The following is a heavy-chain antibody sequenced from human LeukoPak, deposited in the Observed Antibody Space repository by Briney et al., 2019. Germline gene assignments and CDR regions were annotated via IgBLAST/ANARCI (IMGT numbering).Heavy chain of an antibody. D-gene: IGHD1-1*01. J-gene: IGHJ5*02. CDR1: GFTFSSYE. CDR3: ARTPSPWNNWFDP. Sequence: PGGSLRPSCAASGFTFSSYEMNWVRQAPGKGLEWVSYISSSGSTIYYADSVKGRFTISRDNAKNSLYLQMNSLRAEDTAVYYCARTPSPWNNWFDPWGQGTLVTVSS. V-gene: IGHV3-48*03. CDR2: ISSSGSTI.